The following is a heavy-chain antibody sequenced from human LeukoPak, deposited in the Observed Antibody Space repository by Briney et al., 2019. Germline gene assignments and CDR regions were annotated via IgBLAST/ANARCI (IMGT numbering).Heavy chain of an antibody. CDR1: GYTFTSHY. D-gene: IGHD3-10*01. Sequence: ASVKVSCKASGYTFTSHYMHWVRQAPGQGLEWMGVINPTGDTTRYAQKFQGRVTMTRDMSTSTDYMELSSLRSEDTAVYYCAKGLRWFGDFYFNFFDYWGQGILVTVSS. V-gene: IGHV1-46*01. CDR2: INPTGDTT. J-gene: IGHJ4*02. CDR3: AKGLRWFGDFYFNFFDY.